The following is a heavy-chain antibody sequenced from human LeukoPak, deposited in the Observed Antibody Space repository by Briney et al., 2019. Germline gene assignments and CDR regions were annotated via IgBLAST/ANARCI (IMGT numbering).Heavy chain of an antibody. J-gene: IGHJ4*02. CDR1: GYTFTSYY. CDR2: INPSGGNT. D-gene: IGHD6-19*01. CDR3: ARDLPVAGTSRCFGY. V-gene: IGHV1-46*01. Sequence: ASVKVSCKASGYTFTSYYMHWVRQAPGQGLEWMGIINPSGGNTSYAQKFQGRVTMTRDTSTSTVYMELSSLRSEDTAVYYCARDLPVAGTSRCFGYWGQGTLVTVSS.